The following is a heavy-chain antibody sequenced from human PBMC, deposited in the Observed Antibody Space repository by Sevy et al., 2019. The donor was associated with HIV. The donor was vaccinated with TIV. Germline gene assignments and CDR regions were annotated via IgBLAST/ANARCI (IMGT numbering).Heavy chain of an antibody. Sequence: GGSLRLSCAASGFTFSSYSMNWVRQAPGKGLEWVSYISSSSSTIYYADSVKGRFTISRDNAKNSLYLQMNSLRAEDTAVYYCARTGPPGYYYDSSGSDYWGQGNLVTVSS. V-gene: IGHV3-48*01. D-gene: IGHD3-22*01. CDR1: GFTFSSYS. J-gene: IGHJ4*02. CDR2: ISSSSSTI. CDR3: ARTGPPGYYYDSSGSDY.